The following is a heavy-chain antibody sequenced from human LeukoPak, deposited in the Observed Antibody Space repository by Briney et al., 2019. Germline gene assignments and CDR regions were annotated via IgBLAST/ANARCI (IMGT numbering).Heavy chain of an antibody. V-gene: IGHV4-59*01. CDR1: GGSMSSYY. Sequence: SETLSLTCTVSGGSMSSYYWSWIRQPPGKGLEWIGYVYYSGTTNYNPSLRSRVTISVDTSKNQFSLKLSSVTAADTAVCYCARGGIQLWSNNWVDPWGQGILVTVSS. CDR3: ARGGIQLWSNNWVDP. D-gene: IGHD5-18*01. CDR2: VYYSGTT. J-gene: IGHJ5*02.